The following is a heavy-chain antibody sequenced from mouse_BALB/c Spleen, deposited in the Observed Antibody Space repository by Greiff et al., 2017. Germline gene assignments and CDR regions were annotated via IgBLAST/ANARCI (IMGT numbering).Heavy chain of an antibody. CDR3: ARRKVYYDYEFAY. J-gene: IGHJ3*01. V-gene: IGHV1S81*02. D-gene: IGHD2-4*01. CDR1: GYTFTSYW. Sequence: QVQLQQPGAELVKPGASVKLSCKASGYTFTSYWMHWVKQRPGQGLEWIGEINPSNGRTNYNEKFKSKATLTVDKSSSTAYMQLSSLTSEDSAVYYCARRKVYYDYEFAYWGQGTLVTVSA. CDR2: INPSNGRT.